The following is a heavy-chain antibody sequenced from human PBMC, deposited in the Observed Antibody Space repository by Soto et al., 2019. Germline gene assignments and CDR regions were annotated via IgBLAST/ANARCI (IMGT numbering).Heavy chain of an antibody. V-gene: IGHV1-8*01. J-gene: IGHJ4*02. Sequence: QVQLVQSGAEVKKPGASVKVSCKASGYSFTSYEINWVRQATGQGLEWLGWMNPDRGNTGYGEKVQGRITIPRNTAISTADMELSSLRYEDTAVYYCATWTELGGYCGQGTLVTVSP. CDR1: GYSFTSYE. D-gene: IGHD7-27*01. CDR2: MNPDRGNT. CDR3: ATWTELGGY.